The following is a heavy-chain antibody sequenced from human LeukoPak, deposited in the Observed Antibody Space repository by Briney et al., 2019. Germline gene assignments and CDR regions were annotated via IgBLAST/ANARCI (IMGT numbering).Heavy chain of an antibody. CDR2: IREDGSEI. D-gene: IGHD7-27*01. CDR3: ARHWAHLDY. Sequence: GGSLRLSCVGSGFTFNTYWMNWVRQAPGKGLEWVANIREDGSEIYYLDSVKGRFTIFRDNAKNSLYLQMNGLRAEDTAVYYCARHWAHLDYWGQGTLVTVSS. V-gene: IGHV3-7*01. J-gene: IGHJ4*02. CDR1: GFTFNTYW.